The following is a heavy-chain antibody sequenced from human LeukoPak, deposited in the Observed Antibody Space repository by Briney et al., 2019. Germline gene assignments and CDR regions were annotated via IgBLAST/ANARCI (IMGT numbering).Heavy chain of an antibody. J-gene: IGHJ4*02. CDR3: ASTEYVASHFDQ. Sequence: GGSLRLSCATSGFTFSSYVMSWVRQAPGKGLEWVSGISVSGGSTYYADSVKGRFTISRDNSKNTLFLQMSSLRAEDTAVYYCASTEYVASHFDQWGQGTLVTVSS. V-gene: IGHV3-23*01. D-gene: IGHD5-12*01. CDR1: GFTFSSYV. CDR2: ISVSGGST.